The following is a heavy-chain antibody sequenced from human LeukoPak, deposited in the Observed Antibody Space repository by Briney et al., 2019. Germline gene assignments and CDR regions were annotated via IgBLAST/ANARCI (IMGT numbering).Heavy chain of an antibody. CDR2: INANSGGT. Sequence: ASVRVSCKASGHTFTGYYMHWVRQAPGQGLEWMGWINANSGGTNYAQKFQGRVTMTRDTSISTAYMELSRPRSDDTAVYYCARSKWLSHLSAFDIWGHGTMVTVSS. CDR3: ARSKWLSHLSAFDI. V-gene: IGHV1-2*02. CDR1: GHTFTGYY. D-gene: IGHD3-22*01. J-gene: IGHJ3*02.